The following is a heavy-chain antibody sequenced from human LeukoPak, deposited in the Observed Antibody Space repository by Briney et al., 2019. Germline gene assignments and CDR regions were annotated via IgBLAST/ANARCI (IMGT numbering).Heavy chain of an antibody. CDR1: GYIFSNYW. Sequence: GESLKISCGGSGYIFSNYWIAWVRQMPGKGLEWMGIIYPGDSQTRYSPSFLGQVTMSADNSISTAYLQWSTLKASDTAMYYCARHGGSYDYWGQGTLVTVSS. V-gene: IGHV5-51*01. J-gene: IGHJ4*02. D-gene: IGHD1-26*01. CDR2: IYPGDSQT. CDR3: ARHGGSYDY.